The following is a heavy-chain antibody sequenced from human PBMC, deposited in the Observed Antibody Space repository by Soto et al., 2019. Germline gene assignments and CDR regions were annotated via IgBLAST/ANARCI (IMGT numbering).Heavy chain of an antibody. Sequence: SETLSLTCTVSGGSISSDYWSWIRQPPGKGLEWIAYIDNSGSSDYNPSLKSRVTISVDTSKNQFSLKVNSVTAADTAVYYCARDRVGISSHWFGPWGQGTLVTVS. CDR3: ARDRVGISSHWFGP. J-gene: IGHJ5*02. V-gene: IGHV4-59*01. D-gene: IGHD1-26*01. CDR1: GGSISSDY. CDR2: IDNSGSS.